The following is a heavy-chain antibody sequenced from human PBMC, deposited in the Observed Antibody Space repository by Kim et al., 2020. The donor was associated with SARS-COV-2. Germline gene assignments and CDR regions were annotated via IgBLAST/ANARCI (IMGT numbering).Heavy chain of an antibody. V-gene: IGHV1-69*02. Sequence: SAQKFQGRVPIPADKSTSTAYMELSSLGSEDTAVYYCARSDYGDYFAIDYWGQGTLVTVSS. J-gene: IGHJ4*02. CDR3: ARSDYGDYFAIDY. D-gene: IGHD4-17*01.